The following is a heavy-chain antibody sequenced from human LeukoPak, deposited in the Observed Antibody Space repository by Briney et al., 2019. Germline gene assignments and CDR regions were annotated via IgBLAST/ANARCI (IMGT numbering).Heavy chain of an antibody. D-gene: IGHD2-2*01. CDR1: GFIFSNDA. Sequence: GGSLRLSCVASGFIFSNDAVSWVRQSPAKGLEWVSSISGSGQNKHYADSVKGRFTISRDNSKNTVNLQLNNLRVEDTGTYYCAKTFCSSTNCYPSSFDSWGQGSLVTVSS. CDR2: ISGSGQNK. V-gene: IGHV3-23*01. CDR3: AKTFCSSTNCYPSSFDS. J-gene: IGHJ5*01.